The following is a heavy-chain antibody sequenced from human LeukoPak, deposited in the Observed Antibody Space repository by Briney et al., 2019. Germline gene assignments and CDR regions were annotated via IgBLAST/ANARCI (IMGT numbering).Heavy chain of an antibody. CDR1: GFTFSSYS. Sequence: GGSLRLSCAASGFTFSSYSMNWVRQAPGKGLEWVSSISSSSSYIYYADSVKGRFTISRDNAKNSLYLQMNSLRAEDTAVYYCAKDRGQYSSGWKGTYYFDYWGQGTLVTVSS. D-gene: IGHD6-19*01. CDR2: ISSSSSYI. CDR3: AKDRGQYSSGWKGTYYFDY. J-gene: IGHJ4*02. V-gene: IGHV3-21*01.